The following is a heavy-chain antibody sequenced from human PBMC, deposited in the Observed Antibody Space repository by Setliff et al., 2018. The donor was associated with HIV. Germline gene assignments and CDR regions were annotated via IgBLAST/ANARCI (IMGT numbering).Heavy chain of an antibody. J-gene: IGHJ5*02. V-gene: IGHV4-59*01. CDR1: GGSITNFY. CDR2: IYNPGST. CDR3: AISAYYYDSSGYKGGNWFDP. D-gene: IGHD3-22*01. Sequence: PSETLSLTCNVSGGSITNFYWSWIRQPPGKGLEWIGYIYNPGSTYYNPSLKSRVTISVDTSKNQFSLKLSSVTAADTAVYYCAISAYYYDSSGYKGGNWFDPWGQGTLVTVSS.